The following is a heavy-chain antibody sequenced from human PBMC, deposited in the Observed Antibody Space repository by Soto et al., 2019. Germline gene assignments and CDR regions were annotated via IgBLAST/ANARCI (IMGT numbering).Heavy chain of an antibody. D-gene: IGHD3-22*01. CDR2: MHPYGGST. CDR1: GFTFTSFY. V-gene: IGHV1-46*01. Sequence: ASVKVSCKASGFTFTSFYMHWVRQAPGQGPEWMGIMHPYGGSTGYAQKFQGRVTLTRDTSTRTDYMELSSLISDDTAVYYCAILYYYDSGDYYSNYQYYGMDVWGQGTTVTVSS. CDR3: AILYYYDSGDYYSNYQYYGMDV. J-gene: IGHJ6*02.